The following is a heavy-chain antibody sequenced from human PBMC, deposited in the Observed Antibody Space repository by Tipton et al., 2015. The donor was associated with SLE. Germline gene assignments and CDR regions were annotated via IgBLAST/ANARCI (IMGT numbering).Heavy chain of an antibody. CDR2: INPSGGST. J-gene: IGHJ4*02. Sequence: QLVQSGAEVKKPGASVKVSCKASGYTFTSYYMHWVRQAPGQGLECMGIINPSGGSTSYAQKFQGRVTMTRDTSTSTVYMELSSLRSKGPDVYYCARASNASLDYWGQGILVTVSS. CDR1: GYTFTSYY. CDR3: ARASNASLDY. V-gene: IGHV1-46*01.